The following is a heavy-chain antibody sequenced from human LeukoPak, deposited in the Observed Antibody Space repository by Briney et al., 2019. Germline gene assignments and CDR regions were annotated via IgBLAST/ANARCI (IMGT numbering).Heavy chain of an antibody. J-gene: IGHJ4*02. D-gene: IGHD1-26*01. CDR3: ARDLSRSSFDY. CDR1: GYSISSGYH. V-gene: IGHV4-38-2*02. CDR2: IYHSGNT. Sequence: PSETLSFTCAASGYSISSGYHWGWIRQPPGKGLEWIGNIYHSGNTYYNPSLKSRVTISIDTSKNQFSLKLSSLTAADTAVYYCARDLSRSSFDYWGQGTLVTVSS.